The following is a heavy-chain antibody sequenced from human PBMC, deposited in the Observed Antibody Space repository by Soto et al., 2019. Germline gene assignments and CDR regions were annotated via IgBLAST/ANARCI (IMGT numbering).Heavy chain of an antibody. CDR1: GASISSYF. V-gene: IGHV4-4*07. CDR2: IYTSGST. CDR3: ARGGRLSGMDV. J-gene: IGHJ6*02. Sequence: SETLSLTCTVSGASISSYFWSWIRQPVGKGLEWIGRIYTSGSTDYNPSLKSRVTISVDTSKNQFSLKLTSMTAADTAIYYCARGGRLSGMDVWGRGTTVTVSS.